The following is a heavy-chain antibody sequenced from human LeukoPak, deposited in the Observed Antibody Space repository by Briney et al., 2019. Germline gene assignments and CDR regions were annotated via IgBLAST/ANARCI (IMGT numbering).Heavy chain of an antibody. CDR2: ISSSSSTI. CDR3: ARVGIWFGELFIDY. Sequence: GGSLRLSCAASGFTFSSYSMNWVRQAPGRGLEWVSYISSSSSTIYYADSVKGRFTISRDNAKNSLYLQMNSLRAEDTAVYYCARVGIWFGELFIDYWGQGTLVTVSS. CDR1: GFTFSSYS. D-gene: IGHD3-10*01. V-gene: IGHV3-48*04. J-gene: IGHJ4*02.